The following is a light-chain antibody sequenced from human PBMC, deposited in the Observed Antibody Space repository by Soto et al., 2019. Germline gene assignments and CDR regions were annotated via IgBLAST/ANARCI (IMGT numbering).Light chain of an antibody. CDR2: TGS. CDR1: QGISNW. V-gene: IGKV1-12*01. CDR3: QQANSFPLT. Sequence: DIQMTQSPSSVSASVGDRVSITCRASQGISNWLAWYQQKPGRAPKLLIYTGSSLQSGVPSRFSGTGSGTDFTLTISRLQPEDVATYYCQQANSFPLTFGGGNKVEIK. J-gene: IGKJ4*01.